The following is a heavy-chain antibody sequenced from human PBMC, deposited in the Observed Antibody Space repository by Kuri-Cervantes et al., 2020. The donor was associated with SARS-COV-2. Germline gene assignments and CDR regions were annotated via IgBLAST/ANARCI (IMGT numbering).Heavy chain of an antibody. CDR2: ISRTSTYK. CDR1: GFTFRSYS. J-gene: IGHJ6*02. CDR3: ARGGSGDSLPSHYDIPDFYYTLDV. V-gene: IGHV3-21*06. Sequence: ETLSLTCAASGFTFRSYSMNWVRQTPGKGLEWVSSISRTSTYKHYADSVKGRFSMSRDNAKNSLYLQLESLRVEDTAIYYCARGGSGDSLPSHYDIPDFYYTLDVWGQGTTVTVSS. D-gene: IGHD3-9*01.